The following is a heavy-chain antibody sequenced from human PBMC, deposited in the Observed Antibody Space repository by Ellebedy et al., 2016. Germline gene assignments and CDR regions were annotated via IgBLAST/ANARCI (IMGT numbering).Heavy chain of an antibody. CDR3: AKVIDEYNLIYFDY. Sequence: GESLKISCAASGFTFSSYWMHWVRQAPGKGFVWVSRINNDGRRTDYADSVKGRFTISRDNAKNTLYLQMNSLRAEDTAMYYCAKVIDEYNLIYFDYWGQGALVTVSS. CDR2: INNDGRRT. V-gene: IGHV3-74*01. D-gene: IGHD5-24*01. J-gene: IGHJ4*02. CDR1: GFTFSSYW.